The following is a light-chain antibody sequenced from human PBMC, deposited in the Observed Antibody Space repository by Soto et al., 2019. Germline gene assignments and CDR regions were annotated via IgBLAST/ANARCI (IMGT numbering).Light chain of an antibody. CDR1: QSVSSSY. Sequence: EIVLTQSPGTLSLSPGERATLSCRASQSVSSSYLAWYQQKPGQAPRLLIYGASSRATGIPDRFSGSGSGTDFTLTISRLEPEDFAVYYCQQYGNSPLVTFRQGTRLEI. CDR3: QQYGNSPLVT. CDR2: GAS. J-gene: IGKJ5*01. V-gene: IGKV3-20*01.